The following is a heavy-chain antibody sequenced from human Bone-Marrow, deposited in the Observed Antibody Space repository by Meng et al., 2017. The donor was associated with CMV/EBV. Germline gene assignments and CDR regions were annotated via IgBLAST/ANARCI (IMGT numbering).Heavy chain of an antibody. V-gene: IGHV1-18*01. J-gene: IGHJ4*02. CDR3: ARDEQRLAPGFDY. CDR1: GYSFTSYG. Sequence: ASVKVSCKASGYSFTSYGITWVRQAPGQGLEWVGWISANNSRTNYVEKVRGRVTMTTDTSTTTAYMELRSLTSDDTAVYYCARDEQRLAPGFDYWGQGTLVTFSS. D-gene: IGHD1/OR15-1a*01. CDR2: ISANNSRT.